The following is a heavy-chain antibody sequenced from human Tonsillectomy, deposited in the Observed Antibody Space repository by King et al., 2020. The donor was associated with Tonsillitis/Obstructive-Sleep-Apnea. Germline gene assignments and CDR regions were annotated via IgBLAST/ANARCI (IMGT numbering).Heavy chain of an antibody. V-gene: IGHV5-51*01. CDR3: AAGGGYYYDSSGRPYYMDV. CDR1: GYSFTSYW. CDR2: IYPGDSDS. Sequence: VQLVESGAEVKKPGESLKISCKGSGYSFTSYWIGWVGQMPGKGLEWMGIIYPGDSDSRYSPSFQGQVTISADKSISTAYLQWSSLKASDTAMYYCAAGGGYYYDSSGRPYYMDVWGKGTTVTVSS. J-gene: IGHJ6*03. D-gene: IGHD3-22*01.